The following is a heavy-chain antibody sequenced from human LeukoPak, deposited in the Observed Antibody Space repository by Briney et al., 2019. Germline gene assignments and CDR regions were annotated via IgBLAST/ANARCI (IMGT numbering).Heavy chain of an antibody. CDR2: ISSSGSTI. D-gene: IGHD2-2*01. CDR3: ARARCSSTSCYRGYYGMDV. J-gene: IGHJ6*02. CDR1: GSTFSSYE. V-gene: IGHV3-48*03. Sequence: GGSLRLSCAASGSTFSSYEMNWVRQAPGKGLEWVSYISSSGSTIYYADSVKGRFTISRDNAKNSLYLQMNSLRAEDTAVYYCARARCSSTSCYRGYYGMDVWGQGTTVTVSS.